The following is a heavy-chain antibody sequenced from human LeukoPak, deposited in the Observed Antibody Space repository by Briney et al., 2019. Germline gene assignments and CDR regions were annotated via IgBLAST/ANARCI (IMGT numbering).Heavy chain of an antibody. CDR1: GLTFSSDG. CDR2: ISGSGGTT. V-gene: IGHV3-23*01. CDR3: AKSIEGVVRGTYYYYSYMDV. D-gene: IGHD3-3*01. Sequence: GGSLRLSCAASGLTFSSDGMSWVRQAPGKGLEWVAVISGSGGTTYYADSVKGRFTISRDNSKKTLYLQMSSLGADDTAVYFCAKSIEGVVRGTYYYYSYMDVWDKGTTVTVSS. J-gene: IGHJ6*03.